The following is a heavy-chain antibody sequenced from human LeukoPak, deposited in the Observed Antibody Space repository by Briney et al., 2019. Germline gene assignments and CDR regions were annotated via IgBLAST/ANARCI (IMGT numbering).Heavy chain of an antibody. J-gene: IGHJ6*03. CDR1: GGSISSGSYY. CDR2: IYTSWST. Sequence: SQTLSLTCTVSGGSISSGSYYWSWIRQPAGKGLEWIGRIYTSWSTNYNPSLKSRVSISIGTSTNQFSLKLSSVTAADTAVYYCARGVGSSSRVRYSYMDVWGKGTTVTVSS. V-gene: IGHV4-61*02. CDR3: ARGVGSSSRVRYSYMDV. D-gene: IGHD2-2*01.